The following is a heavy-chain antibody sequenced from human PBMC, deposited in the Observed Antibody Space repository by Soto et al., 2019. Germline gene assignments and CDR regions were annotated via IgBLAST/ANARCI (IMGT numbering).Heavy chain of an antibody. CDR2: ISYDGSNK. V-gene: IGHV3-30-3*01. D-gene: IGHD4-17*01. J-gene: IGHJ6*02. CDR1: GFTFSSYA. CDR3: ARGDYGDYPLGFSGMDV. Sequence: QVQLVESGGGVVQPGRSLRLSCAASGFTFSSYAMHWVRQAPGKGLEWVAVISYDGSNKYYADSVKGRFTISRDNSKNTLYLQMNSLRAEDTAEYYCARGDYGDYPLGFSGMDVWGQGTTVTVSS.